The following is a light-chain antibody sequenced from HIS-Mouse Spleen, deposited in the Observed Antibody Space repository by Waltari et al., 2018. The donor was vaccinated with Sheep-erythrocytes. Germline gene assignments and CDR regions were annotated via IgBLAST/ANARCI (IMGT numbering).Light chain of an antibody. CDR3: VAWDDSVSGWV. CDR2: RNN. CDR1: SSNIGSNY. V-gene: IGLV1-47*01. J-gene: IGLJ3*02. Sequence: QSVLTQPPSASGTPGQRVTISCSGSSSNIGSNYVYWYHQLPGTAPKLLTYRNNRRPSWVPDRFPGSKSGASACLAISGLRSEDEADYYCVAWDDSVSGWVFGGGTKLTVL.